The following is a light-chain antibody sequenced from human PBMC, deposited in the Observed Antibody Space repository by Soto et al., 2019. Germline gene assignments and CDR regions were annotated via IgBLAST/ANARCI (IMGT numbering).Light chain of an antibody. CDR2: ATS. CDR1: QAIHSY. V-gene: IGKV1-39*01. Sequence: DIQMTQSPSSLSASVGYRVTITCRASQAIHSYLNWYQQKPGKAPNLLIFATSTLQSGVPSRFSGSGSGTDFTLTISSLQPEDFATYYCQQRETFGPGTKVDIK. CDR3: QQRET. J-gene: IGKJ3*01.